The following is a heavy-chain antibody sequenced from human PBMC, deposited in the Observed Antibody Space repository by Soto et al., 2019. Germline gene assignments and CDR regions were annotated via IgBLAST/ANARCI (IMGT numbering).Heavy chain of an antibody. V-gene: IGHV4-39*07. J-gene: IGHJ4*02. Sequence: SETLCLTCTVSGGSISSSSYYWGWIRQPPGKGLEWIGSIYYSGSTYYNPSLKSRVTISVDTSKNQFSLKLSSVTAADTAVYYFVRWVIVRPLRYTVYRGPGTFLTVFS. CDR3: VRWVIVRPLRYTVY. CDR1: GGSISSSSYY. CDR2: IYYSGST. D-gene: IGHD3-22*01.